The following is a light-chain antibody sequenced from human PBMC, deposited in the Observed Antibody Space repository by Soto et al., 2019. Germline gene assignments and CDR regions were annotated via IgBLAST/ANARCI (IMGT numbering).Light chain of an antibody. CDR2: SAS. Sequence: IHMTLSPSALSASVGDRVTISCRASETISHYLNWYQQKPGKAPKLLIYSASKLQSGVPARFSGSGSGTDFTLTITSLQPEDFATYFCQQYNTFPFTFGQGTRLEI. CDR1: ETISHY. J-gene: IGKJ5*01. V-gene: IGKV1-39*01. CDR3: QQYNTFPFT.